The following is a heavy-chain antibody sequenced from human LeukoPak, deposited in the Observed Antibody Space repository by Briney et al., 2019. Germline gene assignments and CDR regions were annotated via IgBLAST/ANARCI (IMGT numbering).Heavy chain of an antibody. CDR1: GGTFSNYA. V-gene: IGHV1-2*02. D-gene: IGHD3-3*01. Sequence: ASVKVSCKASGGTFSNYAISWVRQAPGQGLEWMGWVNPNSGGTNYAQKFQGRVTMTRDTSISTAYMELSRLRSDDTAVYYCARRTTDQYDFWSGYYYYWGQGTLVTVSS. CDR2: VNPNSGGT. J-gene: IGHJ4*02. CDR3: ARRTTDQYDFWSGYYYY.